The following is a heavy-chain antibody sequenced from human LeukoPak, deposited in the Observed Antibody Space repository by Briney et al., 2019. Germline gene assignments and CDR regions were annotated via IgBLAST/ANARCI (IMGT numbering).Heavy chain of an antibody. CDR1: GFNFANHA. J-gene: IGHJ6*02. CDR3: AKNLYCGGGSCYPSALGMDV. Sequence: GGSLRLSCAASGFNFANHAMSWVRQTPGKGLEWVSAISGGGDITYYADSVTGRFTISRDNSKDTLFLQMNSLRAEDTAVYYCAKNLYCGGGSCYPSALGMDVWGQGTTVTVSS. D-gene: IGHD2-15*01. V-gene: IGHV3-23*01. CDR2: ISGGGDIT.